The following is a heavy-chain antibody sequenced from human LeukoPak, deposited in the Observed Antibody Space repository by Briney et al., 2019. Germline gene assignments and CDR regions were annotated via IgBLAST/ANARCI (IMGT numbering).Heavy chain of an antibody. J-gene: IGHJ4*02. CDR1: GFIFRSYD. CDR2: IWYDGSNK. Sequence: GRSLRLSCAASGFIFRSYDMHWVRQAPDKGLEWVAVIWYDGSNKYYADSVKGRFTISRDNSKNTLYLQMNSLRAEDTAVYYCARGVSSGWTDRTDYWGQGTLVTVSS. CDR3: ARGVSSGWTDRTDY. V-gene: IGHV3-30*19. D-gene: IGHD6-19*01.